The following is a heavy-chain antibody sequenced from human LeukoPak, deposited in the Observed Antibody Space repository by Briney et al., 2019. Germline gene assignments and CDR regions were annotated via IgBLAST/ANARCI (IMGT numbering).Heavy chain of an antibody. CDR2: INWNGGST. CDR1: GFTFSSYS. Sequence: GGSLRLSCAASGFTFSSYSMTWVRQAPGKGLEWVSGINWNGGSTGYADSVKGRFTISRDNAKNSLYLQMNSLRAEDTALYHCARGGYYYDSSGYGPFDYWGQGTLVTVSS. D-gene: IGHD3-22*01. V-gene: IGHV3-20*01. CDR3: ARGGYYYDSSGYGPFDY. J-gene: IGHJ4*02.